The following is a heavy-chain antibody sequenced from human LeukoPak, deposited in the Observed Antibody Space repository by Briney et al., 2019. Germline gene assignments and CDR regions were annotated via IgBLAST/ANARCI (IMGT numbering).Heavy chain of an antibody. CDR3: ARDRLVSGQLRLGELGY. CDR1: GYTFTSYG. CDR2: ISAYNGNT. V-gene: IGHV1-18*01. Sequence: ASVKVSCKASGYTFTSYGISWVRQAPGQGLEWMGWISAYNGNTNYAQKLQGRVTMNTDTSTSTAYMELRSLRSDDTAVYYCARDRLVSGQLRLGELGYWGQGTLVTVSS. J-gene: IGHJ4*02. D-gene: IGHD3-16*01.